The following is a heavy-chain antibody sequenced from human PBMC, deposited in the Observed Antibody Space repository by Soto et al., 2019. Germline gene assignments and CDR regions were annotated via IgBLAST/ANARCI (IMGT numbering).Heavy chain of an antibody. J-gene: IGHJ3*02. CDR1: GFTFSSYS. V-gene: IGHV3-21*01. Sequence: GESLKISCAASGFTFSSYSMNWVRQAPGKGLEWVSSISSSSSYIYYADSVKGRFTISRDNAKNSLYLQMNSLRAEDTAVYYCARDGYCSGGSCSQESDAFDIWGQGTMVTVSS. CDR2: ISSSSSYI. D-gene: IGHD2-15*01. CDR3: ARDGYCSGGSCSQESDAFDI.